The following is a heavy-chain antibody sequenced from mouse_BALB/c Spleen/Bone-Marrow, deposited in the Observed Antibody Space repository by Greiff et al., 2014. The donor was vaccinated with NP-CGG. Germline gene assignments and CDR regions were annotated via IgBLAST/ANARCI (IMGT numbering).Heavy chain of an antibody. D-gene: IGHD2-3*01. Sequence: EVQLQQSGGGLVQPGGSLKLSCAASGFDISRYWMTWVRQAPGKGLEWIGEINPDSRTINYTPSPKDKFIISRDNAKNTLYLQMSKVRSEDTALYYCARNGYYGWIAYWGQGTLVTVSA. J-gene: IGHJ3*01. V-gene: IGHV4-1*02. CDR2: INPDSRTI. CDR3: ARNGYYGWIAY. CDR1: GFDISRYW.